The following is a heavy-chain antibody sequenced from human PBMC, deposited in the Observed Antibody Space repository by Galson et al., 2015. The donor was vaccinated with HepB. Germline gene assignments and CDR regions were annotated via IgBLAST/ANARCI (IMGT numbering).Heavy chain of an antibody. CDR1: GYTFSSYS. Sequence: SVKASCKASGYTFSSYSITWVRQAPGQGLEWMGWINTYNRDTKYEQKFQGRVTMTAETSTSTALMELKMLRSEDTAVYFCARGTFVLGGGANQNNWFDPWGQGSLVNRSS. CDR2: INTYNRDT. V-gene: IGHV1-18*01. D-gene: IGHD2-15*01. J-gene: IGHJ5*02. CDR3: ARGTFVLGGGANQNNWFDP.